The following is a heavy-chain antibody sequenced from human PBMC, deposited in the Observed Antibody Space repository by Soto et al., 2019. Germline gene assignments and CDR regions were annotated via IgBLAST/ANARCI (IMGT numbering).Heavy chain of an antibody. D-gene: IGHD6-19*01. CDR3: ARANVGEQWLLQGHDSVLYTIAV. Sequence: KPVGSLRLSCAASRFTFSSYSMNCVRQSPGKWLEWVSSISSSSSYIYYADSVKGRFTISRDNAKNSLYLQMNSLRAEDTAVYYCARANVGEQWLLQGHDSVLYTIAVSGQGTPV. V-gene: IGHV3-21*01. CDR2: ISSSSSYI. J-gene: IGHJ6*02. CDR1: RFTFSSYS.